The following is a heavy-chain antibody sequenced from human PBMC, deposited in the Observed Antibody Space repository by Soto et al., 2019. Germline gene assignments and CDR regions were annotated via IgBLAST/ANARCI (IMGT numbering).Heavy chain of an antibody. V-gene: IGHV3-30*03. J-gene: IGHJ1*01. Sequence: SGGSLRLSCAASEFTFSNYGLHWARQAPGKGLEWVAALSHDETNKYYADSVKGRFTISRDNSKNTLYLEMFSLRAEDTAVYYCVIEVFCFCCSGSPPTVTYF. CDR2: LSHDETNK. CDR1: EFTFSNYG. CDR3: VIEVFCFCCSGSPPTVTYF. D-gene: IGHD6-25*01.